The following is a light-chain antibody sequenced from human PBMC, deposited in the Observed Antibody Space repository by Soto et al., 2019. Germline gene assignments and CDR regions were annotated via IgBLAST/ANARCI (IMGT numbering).Light chain of an antibody. Sequence: DVVMTQTPLSLSVAPVQQVSIACNASQSLLHITGETFLFWYLQKPGQSPQLLIYEASTRVSGVPDRFSGSGSGTDFTLDISRLETDDVGIYYCLQNTQLPPTFGTGTRLEIK. CDR3: LQNTQLPPT. J-gene: IGKJ5*01. CDR1: QSLLHITGETF. V-gene: IGKV2D-29*02. CDR2: EAS.